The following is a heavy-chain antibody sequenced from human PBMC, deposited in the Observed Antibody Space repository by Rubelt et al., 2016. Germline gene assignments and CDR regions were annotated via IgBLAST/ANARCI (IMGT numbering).Heavy chain of an antibody. CDR2: IIPIFGTA. Sequence: QVQLVQSGAEVKKPGSSVKVSCKASGGTFSSYAISWVRQAPGQGLEWMGGIIPIFGTATYRQSCTGMCTITADKSASTAYMERSSLRSEDTAVYYCARDSSSFVDPWGQGTLVTVSS. CDR1: GGTFSSYA. V-gene: IGHV1-69*06. J-gene: IGHJ5*02. CDR3: ARDSSSFVDP. D-gene: IGHD6-13*01.